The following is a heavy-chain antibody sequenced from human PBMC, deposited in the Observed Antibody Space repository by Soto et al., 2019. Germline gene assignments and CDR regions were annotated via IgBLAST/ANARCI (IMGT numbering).Heavy chain of an antibody. V-gene: IGHV4-34*01. CDR3: ARESHDILTGPPWVWYFDL. J-gene: IGHJ2*01. D-gene: IGHD3-9*01. CDR2: INDRGSI. Sequence: QVQLQQWGAGPLRPLETLSLTCGVSGGSFSGYYWAWIRQSPGKGLEWIGEINDRGSINYNPSLKSRVSISVDTSKNHYSQNLRSVTAAHTAVYYCARESHDILTGPPWVWYFDLWGRGTLVTVSS. CDR1: GGSFSGYY.